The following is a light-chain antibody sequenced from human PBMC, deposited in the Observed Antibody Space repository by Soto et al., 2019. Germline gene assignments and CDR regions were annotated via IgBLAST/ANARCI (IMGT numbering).Light chain of an antibody. CDR3: QQYNDWPPVT. V-gene: IGKV3-15*01. CDR1: QSVSSN. J-gene: IGKJ4*01. CDR2: GAS. Sequence: EIVMTQSPGTLSVSPGERATLSCSASQSVSSNLAWYQQKPGQAPRLLIYGASTRATGIPARFSGRGSGTELTLTISSLQSEDFEFYYCQQYNDWPPVTFGGGTKVEIK.